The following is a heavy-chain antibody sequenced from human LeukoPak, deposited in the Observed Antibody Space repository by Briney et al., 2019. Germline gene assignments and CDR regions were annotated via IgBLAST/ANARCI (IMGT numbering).Heavy chain of an antibody. CDR3: ARISSSWFLDY. D-gene: IGHD6-13*01. CDR2: IDWDDDK. V-gene: IGHV2-70*11. CDR1: GGSISRYY. Sequence: TLSLTCIVSGGSISRYYWSWIRQPPGKALEWLARIDWDDDKYYSTSLKTRLTISKDTSKNQVVLTMTNMDPVDTATYYCARISSSWFLDYWGQGTLVTVSS. J-gene: IGHJ4*02.